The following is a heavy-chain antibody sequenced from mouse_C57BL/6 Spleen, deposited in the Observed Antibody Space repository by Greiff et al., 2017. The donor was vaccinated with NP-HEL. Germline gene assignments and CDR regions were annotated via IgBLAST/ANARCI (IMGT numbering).Heavy chain of an antibody. CDR1: GYTFTEYT. D-gene: IGHD2-1*01. J-gene: IGHJ2*01. V-gene: IGHV1-62-2*01. CDR3: ARHEEGIYYGNYESYFDY. CDR2: FYPGSGSI. Sequence: QVQLQQSGAELVKPGASVKLSCKASGYTFTEYTIHWVKQRSGQGLEWIGWFYPGSGSIKYNEKFKDKATLTADKSASTVYMELSRLTSEDSAVYFFARHEEGIYYGNYESYFDYWGQGTTLTVSS.